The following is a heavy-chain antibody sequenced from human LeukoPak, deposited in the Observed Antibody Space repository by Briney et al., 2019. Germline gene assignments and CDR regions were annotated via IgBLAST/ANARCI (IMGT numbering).Heavy chain of an antibody. CDR3: AREGSGNYFYYFDY. CDR1: GFTFGSYW. Sequence: GGSLRLSCAASGFTFGSYWMGWVRQAPGKGLEWVANIKPDGGEKYYVDSVKGRFTIFRDNAKNSLYLQMSSLRDEDTAVYYCAREGSGNYFYYFDYWGQGTLVSVS. J-gene: IGHJ4*02. CDR2: IKPDGGEK. V-gene: IGHV3-7*01. D-gene: IGHD4-11*01.